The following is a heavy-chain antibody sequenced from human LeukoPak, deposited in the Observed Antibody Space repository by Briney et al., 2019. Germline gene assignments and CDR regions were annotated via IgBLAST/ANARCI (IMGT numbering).Heavy chain of an antibody. CDR1: GSSVTSYY. CDR3: ARCSSGYWFDP. V-gene: IGHV4-59*02. D-gene: IGHD6-19*01. Sequence: SETLSLTCTVSGSSVTSYYWSCIRHSPGEGLEWIGYMYYTGRTSYNPSLQSRVTISVDTSKNQFSLRLRSLTAADTAVYYCARCSSGYWFDPWGQGTLVTVSS. J-gene: IGHJ5*02. CDR2: MYYTGRT.